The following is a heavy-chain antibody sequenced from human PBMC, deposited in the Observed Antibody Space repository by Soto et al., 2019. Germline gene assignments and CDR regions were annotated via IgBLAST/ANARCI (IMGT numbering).Heavy chain of an antibody. J-gene: IGHJ6*02. V-gene: IGHV4-30-4*01. Sequence: SETLSVTCTVSCGSISSGDYYWSWIRQPPGKGLEWIGYIYYSGSTYYTPSLKSRVTISVDTSKNQFSLKLSSVTAADTAVYYCARDAYYYDSSGYKLPYGMDVWGQGTTVTVSS. CDR3: ARDAYYYDSSGYKLPYGMDV. D-gene: IGHD3-22*01. CDR2: IYYSGST. CDR1: CGSISSGDYY.